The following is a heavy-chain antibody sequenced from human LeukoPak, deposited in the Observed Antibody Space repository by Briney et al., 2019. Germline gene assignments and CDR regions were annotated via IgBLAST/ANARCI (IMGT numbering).Heavy chain of an antibody. Sequence: PSETLSLTCAVSGGSISSGGYSWSWIRQPPGKGLEWIGYIYHSGSTYYNPSLKSRVTISVDRSKNQFSLKLSSVTAADTAVYYCARARNHHDSSGYSVYYFDYWGQGTLVTVSS. CDR1: GGSISSGGYS. J-gene: IGHJ4*02. V-gene: IGHV4-30-2*01. CDR3: ARARNHHDSSGYSVYYFDY. D-gene: IGHD3-22*01. CDR2: IYHSGST.